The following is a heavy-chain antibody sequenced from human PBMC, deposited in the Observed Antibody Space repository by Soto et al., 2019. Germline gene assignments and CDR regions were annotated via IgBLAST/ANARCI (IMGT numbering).Heavy chain of an antibody. CDR3: ARRPLRGYSYGKAAYYYYYGMDV. J-gene: IGHJ6*02. V-gene: IGHV1-8*01. CDR1: GYTFTRYD. D-gene: IGHD5-18*01. Sequence: GASVKVSRKACGYTFTRYDINCVRQATGQELEWMGWMNPNSGNTGYAQKFQGRVTMTRNTSISTAYMELSSLRSEDTAVYYCARRPLRGYSYGKAAYYYYYGMDVWGQGTTVTVSS. CDR2: MNPNSGNT.